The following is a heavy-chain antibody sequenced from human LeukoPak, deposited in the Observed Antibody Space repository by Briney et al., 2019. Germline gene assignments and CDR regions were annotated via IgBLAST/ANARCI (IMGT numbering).Heavy chain of an antibody. CDR2: INHSGST. CDR1: GGSFRGYY. J-gene: IGHJ6*03. Sequence: SETLSLTCAVYGGSFRGYYWSWIRQPPGKGLEWIGEINHSGSTNYNPSLKSRVTISVDTSKNQFSLKLSSVTAADTAVYYCSGETRCYYYYMDVWGKGTTVTVSS. CDR3: SGETRCYYYYMDV. D-gene: IGHD5-12*01. V-gene: IGHV4-34*01.